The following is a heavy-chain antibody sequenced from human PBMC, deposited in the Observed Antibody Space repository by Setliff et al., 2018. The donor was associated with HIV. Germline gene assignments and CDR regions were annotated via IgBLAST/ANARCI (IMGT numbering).Heavy chain of an antibody. J-gene: IGHJ4*02. CDR1: GYTFTSYD. Sequence: SVKVSCKTSGYTFTSYDISWVRQAPGQGLEWMGGITPIFGTADYAQKFQGRVTITADESSTTAYMDLSSLRSDDTAVYYCARDATRGGDFDFWGQGTLVTVSS. D-gene: IGHD1-26*01. CDR3: ARDATRGGDFDF. CDR2: ITPIFGTA. V-gene: IGHV1-69*13.